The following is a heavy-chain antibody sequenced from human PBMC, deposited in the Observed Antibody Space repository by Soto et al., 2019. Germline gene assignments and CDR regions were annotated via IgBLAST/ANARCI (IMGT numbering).Heavy chain of an antibody. CDR3: ARRGDSYGSLAYYDQ. Sequence: QVQLVQSGAEVKKPGASAKVSCKASGYTFTVYYLHWVRQAPGRGLEWMGWINANSGGTSFAQRCQGRVTKTRDPSVTTADIELSSLRSDDTAVYYCARRGDSYGSLAYYDQWGQGTLVTVSS. V-gene: IGHV1-2*02. CDR1: GYTFTVYY. J-gene: IGHJ4*02. CDR2: INANSGGT. D-gene: IGHD5-18*01.